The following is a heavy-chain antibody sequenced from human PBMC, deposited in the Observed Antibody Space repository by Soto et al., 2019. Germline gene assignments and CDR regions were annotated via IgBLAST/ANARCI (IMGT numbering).Heavy chain of an antibody. J-gene: IGHJ6*02. CDR2: VNHSGNT. V-gene: IGHV4-39*07. D-gene: IGHD3-10*01. CDR1: GVSISSGGYY. Sequence: SETLSLTCTVSGVSISSGGYYWNWSRQHPGKGLAWIGDVNHSGNTYYNPSLKRRVTISVDTSKNQFSLKLSSVTAADTAVYYCARGHRHYGSGSYYPYYYYGMDVWGQGTTVTVSS. CDR3: ARGHRHYGSGSYYPYYYYGMDV.